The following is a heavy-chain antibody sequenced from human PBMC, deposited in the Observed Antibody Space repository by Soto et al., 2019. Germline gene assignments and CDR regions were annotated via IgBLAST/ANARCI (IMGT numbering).Heavy chain of an antibody. CDR1: GGSISNYY. J-gene: IGHJ4*02. CDR2: LYPSGST. Sequence: QVQVKESGPRLVKPSETLSLTCTVSGGSISNYYWSWIRQPAGKGLEWIGRLYPSGSTNYNPSLKSRVTMSVDTSKNQFSLRLRSVTAADTAVYYCARDYSSNWYSDLWGQGILVTVSS. D-gene: IGHD6-13*01. V-gene: IGHV4-4*07. CDR3: ARDYSSNWYSDL.